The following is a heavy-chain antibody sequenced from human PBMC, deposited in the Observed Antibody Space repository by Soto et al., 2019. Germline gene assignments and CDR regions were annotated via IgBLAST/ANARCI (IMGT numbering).Heavy chain of an antibody. V-gene: IGHV3-48*02. CDR1: GFTFSNYA. J-gene: IGHJ3*01. D-gene: IGHD3-22*01. CDR2: ISIGSGSI. CDR3: VIDDRSAFDF. Sequence: EVHLVESGGGLVQPGGSLRVSCAASGFTFSNYAMNWVRQAPGKGLEWVSYISIGSGSIFYADSVKGRFTISRDDAKNSLYMQMNTLRDEDTAVYYCVIDDRSAFDFWGQGTMVTVSS.